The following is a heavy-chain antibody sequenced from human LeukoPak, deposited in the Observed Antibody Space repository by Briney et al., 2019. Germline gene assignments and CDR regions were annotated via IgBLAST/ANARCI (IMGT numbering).Heavy chain of an antibody. D-gene: IGHD3-10*01. CDR2: INWNGGST. CDR3: ARGITMVRGVIRYYYYGMDV. V-gene: IGHV3-20*01. J-gene: IGHJ6*02. CDR1: GFTFDDYG. Sequence: PGGSLRLSCAASGFTFDDYGMSWVRHAPGKGLEWVSGINWNGGSTGYADSVKGRFTIPRDNAKNSLYLQMNSLRAEDTALYHCARGITMVRGVIRYYYYGMDVWGQGTTVTVSS.